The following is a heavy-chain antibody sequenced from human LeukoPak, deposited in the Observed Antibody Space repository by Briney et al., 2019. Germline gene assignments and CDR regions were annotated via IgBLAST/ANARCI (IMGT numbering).Heavy chain of an antibody. J-gene: IGHJ4*02. Sequence: GGSLRLSCAASRFTFRNYWMSWVRQAPGKGLEWVANIKQDGSEKYYVDSVKGRFAVSRDNAKNSLYLQMNSLRAEDTAVYYCAGSSGYYYAYFDYWGQGTQVTVSS. CDR1: RFTFRNYW. V-gene: IGHV3-7*01. D-gene: IGHD3-22*01. CDR2: IKQDGSEK. CDR3: AGSSGYYYAYFDY.